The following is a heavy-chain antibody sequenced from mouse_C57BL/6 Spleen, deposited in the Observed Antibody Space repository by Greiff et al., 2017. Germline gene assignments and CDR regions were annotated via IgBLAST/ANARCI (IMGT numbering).Heavy chain of an antibody. CDR3: ASLTAQAAWFAY. V-gene: IGHV3-6*01. J-gene: IGHJ3*01. CDR2: ISYDGSN. Sequence: DVQLQESGPGLVKPSQSLSLTCSVTGYSITSGYYWNWIRQFPGNKLEWMGYISYDGSNNYNPSLKNRISITRDTSKNQFFLKLNSVTTEDTATYYCASLTAQAAWFAYWGQGTLVTVSA. CDR1: GYSITSGYY. D-gene: IGHD3-2*02.